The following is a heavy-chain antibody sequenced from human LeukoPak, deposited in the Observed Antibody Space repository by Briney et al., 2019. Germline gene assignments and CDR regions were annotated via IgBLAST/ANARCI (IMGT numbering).Heavy chain of an antibody. Sequence: VASVKVSCKASGYTFTSYAMNWVRQAPGQGLEWMGWINTNTGNPTYAQGFTGRFVFSLDTSVSTAYLQISSLKAEDTAVYYCARTWEQTGTTIPLFYSPLYYFDYWGQGTLVTVSS. D-gene: IGHD1-7*01. V-gene: IGHV7-4-1*02. CDR1: GYTFTSYA. CDR3: ARTWEQTGTTIPLFYSPLYYFDY. J-gene: IGHJ4*02. CDR2: INTNTGNP.